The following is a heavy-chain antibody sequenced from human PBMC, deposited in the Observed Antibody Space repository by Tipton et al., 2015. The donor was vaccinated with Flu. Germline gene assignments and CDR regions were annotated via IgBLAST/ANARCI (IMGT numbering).Heavy chain of an antibody. Sequence: TLSLTCIVSGYSMRSDYFWGWIRQPTGKGLEWIGNIHYSGSPHYNPSLKSRVTISVDTSKNQFSLKLSSVTGADTAVYYCARMEWLLYWFDPWGQGTLVTVSS. J-gene: IGHJ5*02. V-gene: IGHV4-38-2*02. CDR2: IHYSGSP. D-gene: IGHD3-3*01. CDR1: GYSMRSDYF. CDR3: ARMEWLLYWFDP.